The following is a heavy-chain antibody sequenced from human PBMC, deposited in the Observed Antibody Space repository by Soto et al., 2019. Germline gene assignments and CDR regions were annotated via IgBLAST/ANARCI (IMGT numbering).Heavy chain of an antibody. J-gene: IGHJ6*02. CDR3: ASVWFYSSFLGDYAMDV. D-gene: IGHD6-6*01. CDR1: GFMFSSYG. CDR2: IWYDGTKE. Sequence: GGSLRLSCAASGFMFSSYGIHWFRQAPGKGQEWGAFIWYDGTKEYYGDSGKGRFTISRDNSKNVLELQVNSLRSDDTAVYYCASVWFYSSFLGDYAMDVWGQATTVTVSS. V-gene: IGHV3-33*03.